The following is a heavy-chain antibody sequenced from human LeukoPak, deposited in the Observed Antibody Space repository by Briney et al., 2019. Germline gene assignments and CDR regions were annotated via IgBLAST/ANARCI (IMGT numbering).Heavy chain of an antibody. CDR1: GFTFSSYA. V-gene: IGHV3-23*01. D-gene: IGHD1-26*01. J-gene: IGHJ4*02. Sequence: SGGSLRLSCAASGFTFSSYAMSWVRQAPGKGLEWVSAISGSGGSTYYADSVKGRFTISRDNSKNTLYLQMNSLRAEDTAVYYCAKGRRGGGSYLHFDYWGQGTLVTVSS. CDR2: ISGSGGST. CDR3: AKGRRGGGSYLHFDY.